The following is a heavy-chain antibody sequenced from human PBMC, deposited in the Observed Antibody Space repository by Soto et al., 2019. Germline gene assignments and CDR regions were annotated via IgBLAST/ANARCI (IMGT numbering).Heavy chain of an antibody. CDR2: IRSKAYGGTT. D-gene: IGHD3-10*01. CDR3: TRARIDSGSPFDY. J-gene: IGHJ4*02. Sequence: GGSLRLSCTASGFTGGDYAISGWLQAPGKGLEWVGCIRSKAYGGTTEYAGSVKGRFTISRDDSKSIAYLQMNSLKTEDTAVYYCTRARIDSGSPFDYWGQGT. CDR1: GFTGGDYA. V-gene: IGHV3-49*03.